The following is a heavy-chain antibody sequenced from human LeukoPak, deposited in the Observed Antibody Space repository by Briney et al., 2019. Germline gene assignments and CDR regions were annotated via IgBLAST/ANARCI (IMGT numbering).Heavy chain of an antibody. Sequence: GASVKVSCKASGYTFTSYGISWVRQAPGQGLEWMGLINPGGDNTGYAQNFQGRVTMTRDTSTSTVYMGLSSLGSEDTAVYYCARIRDGYNDAYDIWGQGTMVTVSS. CDR3: ARIRDGYNDAYDI. D-gene: IGHD5-24*01. CDR2: INPGGDNT. CDR1: GYTFTSYG. V-gene: IGHV1-46*01. J-gene: IGHJ3*02.